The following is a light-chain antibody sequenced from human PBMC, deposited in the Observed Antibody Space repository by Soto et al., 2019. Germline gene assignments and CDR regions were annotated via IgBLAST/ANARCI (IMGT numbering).Light chain of an antibody. CDR2: KAS. V-gene: IGKV1-5*03. CDR3: HQYNSYSPAT. Sequence: DIQMTQSPSTLSASVGDRVTITCRASQGISVWLAWYQQKPGKAPKLLIYKASTLQSGVPSRFSGSGSGTEFTLTISSLQPDDFATYYCHQYNSYSPATFGQGTKVEIK. J-gene: IGKJ1*01. CDR1: QGISVW.